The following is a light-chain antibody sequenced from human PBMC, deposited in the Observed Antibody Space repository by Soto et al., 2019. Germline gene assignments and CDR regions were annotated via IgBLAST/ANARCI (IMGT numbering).Light chain of an antibody. CDR3: YQYGPSPRT. V-gene: IGKV3-20*01. J-gene: IGKJ1*01. CDR2: AVS. Sequence: EIGLTQFPGTLSLSPGERATLSCRASQSLKTNSIAWYQQKPGQAPRLLISAVSSRATDIPDRFNGGGSGTDFTLNISRLEPEDFAMYYCYQYGPSPRTFGQGTRVESK. CDR1: QSLKTNS.